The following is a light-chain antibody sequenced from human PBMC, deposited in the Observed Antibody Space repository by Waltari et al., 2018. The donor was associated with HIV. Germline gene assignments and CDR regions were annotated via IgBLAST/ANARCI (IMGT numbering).Light chain of an antibody. J-gene: IGLJ3*02. Sequence: QPKMTQAPSASKTPGQRLTMSCSGSKSNIGNNFIYWYQQIPGAAPRLVMARNDQRPAGVPDRFSGTKSGTSAFLAITNLRLDDEATYVCASWDDNLRHWVFGGGTKLTVL. CDR1: KSNIGNNF. CDR2: RND. CDR3: ASWDDNLRHWV. V-gene: IGLV1-47*01.